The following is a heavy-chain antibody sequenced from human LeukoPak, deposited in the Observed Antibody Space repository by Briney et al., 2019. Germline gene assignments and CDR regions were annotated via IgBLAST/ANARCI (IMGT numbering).Heavy chain of an antibody. CDR1: GFTLSNYW. D-gene: IGHD4-11*01. CDR2: IKQDGSDK. Sequence: GGSLRLSCAASGFTLSNYWMNWVRQAPGKGLEWVANIKQDGSDKYYVDSVKGRFTISRDNAKNSLYLQMNSLRAEDTAVYYCAREKGNYDGYYNYYMDVWGKGTTVTVSS. CDR3: AREKGNYDGYYNYYMDV. J-gene: IGHJ6*03. V-gene: IGHV3-7*01.